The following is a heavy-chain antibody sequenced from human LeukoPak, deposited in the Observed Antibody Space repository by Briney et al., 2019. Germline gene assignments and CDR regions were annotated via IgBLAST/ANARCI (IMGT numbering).Heavy chain of an antibody. J-gene: IGHJ5*02. CDR1: GGPFSGYY. D-gene: IGHD3-22*01. V-gene: IGHV4-34*01. CDR3: AAKSAHYYDSSGYYLNWFDP. CDR2: IDHSGST. Sequence: SETLSLTCAVYGGPFSGYYWSWIRQPPGKGLEWIGEIDHSGSTNYIPSLKSRVTISVDTSKNQFSLKLSSVTAADTAVYYCAAKSAHYYDSSGYYLNWFDPWGQGTLVTVSS.